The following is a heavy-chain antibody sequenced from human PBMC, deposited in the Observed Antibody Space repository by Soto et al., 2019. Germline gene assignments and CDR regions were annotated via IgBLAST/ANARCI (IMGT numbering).Heavy chain of an antibody. V-gene: IGHV1-3*01. CDR1: GYTFTSYA. J-gene: IGHJ6*02. CDR2: INAGNGNT. D-gene: IGHD3-10*01. Sequence: QVQLVQSGAEVKKPGASVKVSCKASGYTFTSYAMHWVRQAPGQRLEWMGWINAGNGNTKYSQKFQGRVTITRDTSASTAYMELSSLRSEDTAVYHCARDPGGYYGMDVWGQGTTVTVSS. CDR3: ARDPGGYYGMDV.